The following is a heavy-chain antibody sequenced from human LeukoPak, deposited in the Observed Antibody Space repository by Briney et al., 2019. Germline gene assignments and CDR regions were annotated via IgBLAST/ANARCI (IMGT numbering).Heavy chain of an antibody. CDR1: GFTFSSYG. V-gene: IGHV3-30*18. D-gene: IGHD4-17*01. Sequence: GGSLRLSCAASGFTFSSYGMHWVRQAPGKGLEWVAVISYDGSNKYYADSVKGRFTISRDNSKNTLYLQMNSLRAEDTAVYYCAKMYDYGDWHDAFDIWGQGTMVTVSS. J-gene: IGHJ3*02. CDR3: AKMYDYGDWHDAFDI. CDR2: ISYDGSNK.